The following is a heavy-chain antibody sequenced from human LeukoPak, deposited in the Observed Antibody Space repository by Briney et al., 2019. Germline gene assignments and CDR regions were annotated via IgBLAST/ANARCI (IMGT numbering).Heavy chain of an antibody. V-gene: IGHV4-39*01. CDR1: GGSTSSSSYY. CDR2: IYYSGST. CDR3: ARRHYDSSGYYYGDAFDI. Sequence: SETLSLTCTVSGGSTSSSSYYWGWLRQPPGKGLEWIGSIYYSGSTYYYPSRKSRVTISVDTSKNQFSLKLSSVTAADTAVYYCARRHYDSSGYYYGDAFDIWGQGTMVTVSS. J-gene: IGHJ3*02. D-gene: IGHD3-22*01.